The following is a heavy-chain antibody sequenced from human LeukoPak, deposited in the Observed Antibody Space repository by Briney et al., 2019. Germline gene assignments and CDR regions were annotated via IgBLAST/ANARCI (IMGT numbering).Heavy chain of an antibody. CDR1: GGSISSYY. Sequence: PSETLSLTCTVSGGSISSYYWSWIRQPAGKGLEWIGRIYTSGSTNYNPSLKGRVTISVDKSKNQFSLKLSSVTAADTAVYYCAGMVVVVPAAQTYFDYWGQGTLVTVSS. CDR3: AGMVVVVPAAQTYFDY. V-gene: IGHV4-4*07. D-gene: IGHD2-2*01. J-gene: IGHJ4*02. CDR2: IYTSGST.